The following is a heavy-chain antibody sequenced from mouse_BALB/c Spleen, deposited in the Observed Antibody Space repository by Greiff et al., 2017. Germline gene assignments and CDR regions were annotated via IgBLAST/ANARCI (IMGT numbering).Heavy chain of an antibody. V-gene: IGHV14-3*02. J-gene: IGHJ2*01. D-gene: IGHD1-1*01. CDR3: ARRGGSSYVTPFDY. Sequence: VQLKQSGAELVKPGASVKLSCTASGFNIKDTYMHWVKQRPEQGLEWIGRIDPANGNTKYDPKFQGKATITADTSSNTAYLQLSSLTSEDTAVYYCARRGGSSYVTPFDYWGQGTTLTVSS. CDR2: IDPANGNT. CDR1: GFNIKDTY.